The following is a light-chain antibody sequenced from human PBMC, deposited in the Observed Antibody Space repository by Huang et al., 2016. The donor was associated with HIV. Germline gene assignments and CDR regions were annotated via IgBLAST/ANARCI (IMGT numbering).Light chain of an antibody. CDR1: RSVSSN. CDR2: GSS. J-gene: IGKJ4*01. Sequence: EILMTQSPASLSVSPGKRVTLSCRANRSVSSNLAWYQQRRGQAPRLLIYGSSTRAPGIPARFSGSGSGTDFSLTISSLQSEDFAVYYCHQYNNWLLSFGGGTKVEIK. CDR3: HQYNNWLLS. V-gene: IGKV3-15*01.